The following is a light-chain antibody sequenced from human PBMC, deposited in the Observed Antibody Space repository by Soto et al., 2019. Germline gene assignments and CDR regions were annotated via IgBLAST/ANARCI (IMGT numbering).Light chain of an antibody. CDR2: RNN. J-gene: IGLJ1*01. CDR1: SSNIGSNY. CDR3: AAWDDSHYV. V-gene: IGLV1-47*01. Sequence: QSVLTQPPSASGTPGQRVTISCSGSSSNIGSNYVYWYQQLPGTAPKLLICRNNQRPSGVPDRFSGSKSGTSASLAISGLRSEDEADYYCAAWDDSHYVFGTGTKVTVL.